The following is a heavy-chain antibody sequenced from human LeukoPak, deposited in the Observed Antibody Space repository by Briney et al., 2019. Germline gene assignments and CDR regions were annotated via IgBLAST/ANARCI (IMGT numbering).Heavy chain of an antibody. Sequence: SETLSLTCTVSGGSISSYYWSWIRQPAGKGLEWIGSIYYSGSTYYNPSLKSRVTISVDTSKNQFSLKLSSVTAADTAVYYCARRGGYCSSTSCYVPYYFDYWGQGTLVTVSS. CDR2: IYYSGST. J-gene: IGHJ4*02. V-gene: IGHV4-59*05. CDR1: GGSISSYY. D-gene: IGHD2-2*01. CDR3: ARRGGYCSSTSCYVPYYFDY.